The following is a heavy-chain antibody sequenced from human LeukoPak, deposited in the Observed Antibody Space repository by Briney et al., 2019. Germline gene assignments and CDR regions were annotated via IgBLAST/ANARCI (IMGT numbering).Heavy chain of an antibody. CDR1: GDSITDSRYY. CDR2: IYYSGDT. J-gene: IGHJ3*02. V-gene: IGHV4-39*07. Sequence: PSETLSLTCTVSGDSITDSRYYWGWIRQSPGKGLEWIGTIYYSGDTYYNPSLQSRVIISVDTSENQFSLNVTSVTAADTAVYYCAKDSSGMRPSAFDIWGQGTMVTVSS. CDR3: AKDSSGMRPSAFDI. D-gene: IGHD6-25*01.